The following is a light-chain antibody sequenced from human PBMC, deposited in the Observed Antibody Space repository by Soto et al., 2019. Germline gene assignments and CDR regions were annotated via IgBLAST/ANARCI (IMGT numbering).Light chain of an antibody. CDR2: EVS. CDR3: SSYTPTSILV. CDR1: SSDFSAYNY. Sequence: QSALTQPASVSGSPGQSITISCTGTSSDFSAYNYVSWYQQHPGKAPKLMIYEVSDRPSGVSNRFSGSKSGNTASLTISGLQAEDEADYYCSSYTPTSILVFGGGTKVTVL. V-gene: IGLV2-14*01. J-gene: IGLJ2*01.